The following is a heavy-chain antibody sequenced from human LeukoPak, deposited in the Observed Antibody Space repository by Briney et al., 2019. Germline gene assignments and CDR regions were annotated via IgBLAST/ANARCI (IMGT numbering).Heavy chain of an antibody. CDR3: ARGPHRRTYDRDNWFDP. CDR2: INPSGDNT. J-gene: IGHJ5*02. V-gene: IGHV1-46*01. Sequence: ASVKVSCKASGYTFTSYDINWVRQAPGQGLEWMGIINPSGDNTNYAQKFQGRVTMTRDMSTTTVYMELSSLRSEDTAVYYCARGPHRRTYDRDNWFDPWGQGTLVTVSP. CDR1: GYTFTSYD. D-gene: IGHD3-3*01.